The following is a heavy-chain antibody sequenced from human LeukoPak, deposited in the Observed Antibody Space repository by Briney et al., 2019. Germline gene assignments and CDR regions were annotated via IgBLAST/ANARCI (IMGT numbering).Heavy chain of an antibody. CDR3: ARDYYDSSGYYWGAFDI. CDR1: GFTVSSNY. Sequence: GRSLRLSCAASGFTVSSNYMSWVRQAPGKGLEWVSVIYSGGSTYYADSVKGRFTISRDNSKNTLYLQMNSLRAEDTAVYYCARDYYDSSGYYWGAFDIWGQGTMVTVSS. J-gene: IGHJ3*02. V-gene: IGHV3-53*01. CDR2: IYSGGST. D-gene: IGHD3-22*01.